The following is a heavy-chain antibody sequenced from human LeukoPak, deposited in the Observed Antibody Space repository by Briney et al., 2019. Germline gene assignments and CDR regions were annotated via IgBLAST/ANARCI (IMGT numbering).Heavy chain of an antibody. J-gene: IGHJ6*03. CDR1: GYTFTDYY. CDR3: ARRHYDFWSGYYYYYYMDV. V-gene: IGHV1-2*02. Sequence: ASVKVSCKASGYTFTDYYLHWVRQAPGQGFERMGWVNPNSGDTNYAQKFQGRVTMTRDTSVSTAYMELSRLRSDDTAVYYCARRHYDFWSGYYYYYYMDVWGKGTTVTVSS. D-gene: IGHD3-3*01. CDR2: VNPNSGDT.